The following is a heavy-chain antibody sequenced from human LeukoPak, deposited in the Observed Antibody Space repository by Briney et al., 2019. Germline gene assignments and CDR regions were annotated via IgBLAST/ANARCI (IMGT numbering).Heavy chain of an antibody. J-gene: IGHJ4*02. CDR2: IYTSGST. CDR3: ARGSLYSCDY. V-gene: IGHV4-61*02. D-gene: IGHD5-18*01. Sequence: TSETLSLTCTVSGGSIGSGSYYWSWIRQPAGKGLEWIGRIYTSGSTNYNPSLKSRVTISVDTSKNQFSLKLSSVAAADTAVYYCARGSLYSCDYWGQGTLVTVSS. CDR1: GGSIGSGSYY.